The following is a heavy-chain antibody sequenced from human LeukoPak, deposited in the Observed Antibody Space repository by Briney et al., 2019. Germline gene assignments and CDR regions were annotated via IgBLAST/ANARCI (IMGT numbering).Heavy chain of an antibody. Sequence: GGSLRLSCAASGFTVSSNYMSWVRQAPGKGLEWVSVIYSGGSTYYADSVKGRFTISRDNSKNPLYLQMNSLRAEDTAVYYCARDSTGTRDYYYGMDVWGQGTTVTVSS. V-gene: IGHV3-66*01. CDR3: ARDSTGTRDYYYGMDV. J-gene: IGHJ6*02. CDR2: IYSGGST. D-gene: IGHD1-1*01. CDR1: GFTVSSNY.